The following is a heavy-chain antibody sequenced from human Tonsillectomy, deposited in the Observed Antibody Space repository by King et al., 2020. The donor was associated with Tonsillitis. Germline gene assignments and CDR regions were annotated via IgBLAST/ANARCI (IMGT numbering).Heavy chain of an antibody. V-gene: IGHV1-2*02. J-gene: IGHJ4*02. CDR2: INPNSGGT. CDR1: GYTFTGYY. CDR3: ARIYYDSSGYYDYFDY. D-gene: IGHD3-22*01. Sequence: VQLVESGAEVKKPGASVKVSCKASGYTFTGYYMHWVRQAPGQGLEWMGWINPNSGGTNYAQKFQGRVTMTRDTSISTAYMELSRLRSDDTAVYYCARIYYDSSGYYDYFDYWGQGTLVTVSS.